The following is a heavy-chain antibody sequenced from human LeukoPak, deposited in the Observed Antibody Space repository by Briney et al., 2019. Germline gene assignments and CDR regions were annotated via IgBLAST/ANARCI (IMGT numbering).Heavy chain of an antibody. CDR3: ARDEYLAAAGMISMDY. CDR1: GFTFSSYS. D-gene: IGHD6-13*01. V-gene: IGHV3-21*01. Sequence: NSGGSLRLSCAASGFTFSSYSMNWVRQAPGKGLEWVSSISSSSSYIYYADSVKGRFTISRDNAKNSLYLQMNSLRAEDTAVYYCARDEYLAAAGMISMDYWGQGTLVTVSS. CDR2: ISSSSSYI. J-gene: IGHJ4*02.